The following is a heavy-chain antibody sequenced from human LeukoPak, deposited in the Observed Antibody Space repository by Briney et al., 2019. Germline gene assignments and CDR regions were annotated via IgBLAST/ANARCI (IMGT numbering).Heavy chain of an antibody. CDR1: GGSHSSYY. J-gene: IGHJ4*02. Sequence: SETLSLTCSVSGGSHSSYYWSWIRQPPAKGLAGIGYISYSGNTNYNPSLKSRVTISVDTSKNQFSLKLSSVTAADTAVYYCATRSTGVAATFDSWGQGALVTVSS. V-gene: IGHV4-59*01. CDR3: ATRSTGVAATFDS. D-gene: IGHD2-15*01. CDR2: ISYSGNT.